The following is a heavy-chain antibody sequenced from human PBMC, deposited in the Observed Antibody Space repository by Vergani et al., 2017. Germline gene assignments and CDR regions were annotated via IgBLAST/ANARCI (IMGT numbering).Heavy chain of an antibody. V-gene: IGHV1-2*02. D-gene: IGHD3-10*01. Sequence: QVQLVQSGAEVKKPGASVKVSCKASGYTFTSYYMHWVRQAPGQGLEWMGIINPNSGGTNYAQKFQGRVTMTRDTSISTAYMELSRLRSDDTAVYYCAREGGTMVRGVIIPFDYWGQGTLVTVSS. J-gene: IGHJ4*02. CDR1: GYTFTSYY. CDR3: AREGGTMVRGVIIPFDY. CDR2: INPNSGGT.